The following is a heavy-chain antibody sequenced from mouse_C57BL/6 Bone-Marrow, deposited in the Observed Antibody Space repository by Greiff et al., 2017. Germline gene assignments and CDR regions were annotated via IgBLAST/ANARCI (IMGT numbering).Heavy chain of an antibody. CDR2: IHPSASDT. Sequence: QVQLQQPGAELVKPGASVKVSCKASVYTFTRYWMHWVKQRPVQGLEWIGRIHPSASDTNYNQKFKGKATLTVDKSSSTAYMQLSSLTSEDSAVYYCAIFYYYGLYWGQGTTLTVSS. D-gene: IGHD1-1*01. CDR1: VYTFTRYW. V-gene: IGHV1-74*01. CDR3: AIFYYYGLY. J-gene: IGHJ2*01.